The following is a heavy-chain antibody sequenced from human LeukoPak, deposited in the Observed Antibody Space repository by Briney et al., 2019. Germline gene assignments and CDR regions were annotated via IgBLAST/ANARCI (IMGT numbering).Heavy chain of an antibody. J-gene: IGHJ4*02. Sequence: GSVKVSCKASGYTFTSYYMHWVRQAPGQGLEWMGIINPSGGSTSYAQKFRGRVTMTRDTSTSTVYMELSSLRSEDTAVYYCVRDLPETGTGEYYFDYWGQGTLVTVSS. V-gene: IGHV1-46*01. CDR2: INPSGGST. CDR1: GYTFTSYY. D-gene: IGHD1-1*01. CDR3: VRDLPETGTGEYYFDY.